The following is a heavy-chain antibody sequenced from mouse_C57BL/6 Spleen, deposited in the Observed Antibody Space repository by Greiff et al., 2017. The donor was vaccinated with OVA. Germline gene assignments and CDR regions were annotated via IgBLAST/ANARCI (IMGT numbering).Heavy chain of an antibody. V-gene: IGHV7-3*01. CDR3: ARGTTVVGDWYFDV. Sequence: AKLVESGGGLVQPGGSLSLSCAASGFTFTAYYMSWVRQPPGKGLEWLGFIRNKANGYTTEYSDSVKGRFTISRDTSQSILYLQMDALRAEDSATYYCARGTTVVGDWYFDVWGRGTAVTVSS. D-gene: IGHD1-1*01. CDR2: IRNKANGYTT. CDR1: GFTFTAYY. J-gene: IGHJ1*03.